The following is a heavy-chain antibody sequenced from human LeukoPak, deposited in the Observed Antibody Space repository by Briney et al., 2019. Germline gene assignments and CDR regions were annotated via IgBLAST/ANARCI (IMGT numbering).Heavy chain of an antibody. Sequence: PGGSLRLSCAASGFTFSSYAMDWVRQAPGKGLEWVAVISHDGSNKYYADSVKGRFTISRDNSKNTLYLQMNSLRAEDTAVYYCARDGAETYYDFWSGCYGYWGQGTLVTVSS. J-gene: IGHJ4*02. CDR3: ARDGAETYYDFWSGCYGY. CDR1: GFTFSSYA. D-gene: IGHD3-3*01. CDR2: ISHDGSNK. V-gene: IGHV3-30*04.